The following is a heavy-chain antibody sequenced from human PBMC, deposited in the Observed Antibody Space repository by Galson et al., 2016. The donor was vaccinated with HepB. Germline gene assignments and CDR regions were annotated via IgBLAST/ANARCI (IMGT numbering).Heavy chain of an antibody. J-gene: IGHJ3*01. CDR2: VNSDGSRT. V-gene: IGHV3-74*01. CDR1: GFTFSTYW. CDR3: ASGYTSGV. D-gene: IGHD6-19*01. Sequence: SLRLSCAASGFTFSTYWMHWVRQVPGMGLVWVSRVNSDGSRTTYVDSVKGRFTISRDNAKNTLYLQMNSLRVDDTSMYYCASGYTSGVWGQGTMVTVSS.